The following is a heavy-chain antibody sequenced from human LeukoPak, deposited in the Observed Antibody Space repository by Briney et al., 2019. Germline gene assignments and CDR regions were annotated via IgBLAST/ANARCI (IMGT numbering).Heavy chain of an antibody. D-gene: IGHD1-7*01. CDR2: TVSEIDGGTT. V-gene: IGHV3-15*04. CDR1: GFTFNYAW. J-gene: IGHJ6*02. CDR3: TTDEDWNYARKDV. Sequence: PWGFLRTSFAASGFTFNYAWVRWGLQVPGEGVGWGGQTVSEIDGGTTDYAAPVKGRFTISRDDSKSTLYLQMNSLKIEDTAVYYCTTDEDWNYARKDVWGQGATVIVSS.